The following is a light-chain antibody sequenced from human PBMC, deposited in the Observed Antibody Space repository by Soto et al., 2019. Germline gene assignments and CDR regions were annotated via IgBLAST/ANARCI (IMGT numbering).Light chain of an antibody. CDR3: EQFNSYPQT. Sequence: IQLPQSPSSLSASVGDRGTITCRSSQGINSYLAWYQQKPRKAPKLLIYAASTLQSGGPSRFSSSGSGTDFTLTISSLHPEDVDTYSSEQFNSYPQTFGTGTKV. CDR2: AAS. J-gene: IGKJ1*01. CDR1: QGINSY. V-gene: IGKV1-9*01.